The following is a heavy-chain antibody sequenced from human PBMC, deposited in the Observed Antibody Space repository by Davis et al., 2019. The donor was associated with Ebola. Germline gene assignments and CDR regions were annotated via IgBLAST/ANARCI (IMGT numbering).Heavy chain of an antibody. Sequence: GESLKISCAASGFTLSGYRMNWVRQVPGKGLEWVANIGHGSGATYYADSVKGRFTISRDNSKNTLYLQMNGLRVEDTAIYYCAKDNRNIWSEVWGQGTMVTVSS. J-gene: IGHJ3*01. D-gene: IGHD2/OR15-2a*01. CDR3: AKDNRNIWSEV. CDR2: IGHGSGAT. CDR1: GFTLSGYR. V-gene: IGHV3-23*01.